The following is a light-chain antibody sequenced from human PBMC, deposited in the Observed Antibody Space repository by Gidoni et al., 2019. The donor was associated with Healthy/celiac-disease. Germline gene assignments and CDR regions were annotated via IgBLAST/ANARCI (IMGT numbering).Light chain of an antibody. J-gene: IGLJ2*01. CDR2: EVS. Sequence: QSALTQPPSASGSPRQSVTISCTGTSSDVGGYNYGSWYQQHPGKAPKLMIYEVSKRPSGVPDRFSGSKSGNTASLTVSGLQAEDDADYYCSSDAGSNNLVFGGGTKLTVL. V-gene: IGLV2-8*01. CDR1: SSDVGGYNY. CDR3: SSDAGSNNLV.